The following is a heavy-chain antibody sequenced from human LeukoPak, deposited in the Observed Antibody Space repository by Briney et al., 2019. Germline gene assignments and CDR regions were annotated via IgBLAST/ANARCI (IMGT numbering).Heavy chain of an antibody. CDR2: ISGSGGST. D-gene: IGHD2-21*01. Sequence: QPGASLRLSCAASGFTFSSYAMSWVRQAPGKGLEWVSAISGSGGSTYYADSVKGRFTISRDNSKNTLYLQMNSLRAEDTAVYYCAKEALKIPLLDFLLGVYFDYWGQGTLVTVSS. J-gene: IGHJ4*02. V-gene: IGHV3-23*01. CDR3: AKEALKIPLLDFLLGVYFDY. CDR1: GFTFSSYA.